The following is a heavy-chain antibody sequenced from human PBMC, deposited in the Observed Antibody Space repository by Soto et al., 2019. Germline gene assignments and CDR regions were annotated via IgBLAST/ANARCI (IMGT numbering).Heavy chain of an antibody. CDR1: GDTFTDYY. J-gene: IGHJ4*02. V-gene: IGHV1-46*01. CDR2: VNPSGGHT. Sequence: QVQLVQSGAEVKKPGASVKVSCNASGDTFTDYYIYWVRQAPGQGIEWMGTVNPSGGHTTYAQHFLGRMTMTRDTSTSTLYMELTSLTSADTAVYYCARVGPVVVVTAALDYWGQGSLVTVSS. D-gene: IGHD2-21*02. CDR3: ARVGPVVVVTAALDY.